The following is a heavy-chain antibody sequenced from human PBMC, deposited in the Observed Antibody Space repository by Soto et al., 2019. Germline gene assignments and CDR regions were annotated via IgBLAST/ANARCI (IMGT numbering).Heavy chain of an antibody. V-gene: IGHV4-30-4*01. J-gene: IGHJ4*02. CDR3: AREPEYYYDSNGYSQGSDY. D-gene: IGHD3-22*01. CDR2: IYYSGST. Sequence: SETLSLTCTVSGGSISSGDYYWSWIRQPPGKGLEWIGYIYYSGSTYYNPSLKSRVTISVDTSKNQFSLKLSSVTAADTAVYYCAREPEYYYDSNGYSQGSDYWGQGTLVTVSS. CDR1: GGSISSGDYY.